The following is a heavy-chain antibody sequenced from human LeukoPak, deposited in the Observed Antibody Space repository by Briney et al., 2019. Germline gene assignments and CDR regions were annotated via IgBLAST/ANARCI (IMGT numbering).Heavy chain of an antibody. J-gene: IGHJ4*02. CDR3: SGRDTAAGERAY. Sequence: GGSLRLSCVASGSIFSYYEMNWVRQAPGKGLEWVANVNQDGSVKYYVDSVKGRFTISRDNAKNSLYLQMNSLRADDTAVYYCSGRDTAAGERAYWGQGTLVTVSS. CDR1: GSIFSYYE. CDR2: VNQDGSVK. V-gene: IGHV3-7*05. D-gene: IGHD5-18*01.